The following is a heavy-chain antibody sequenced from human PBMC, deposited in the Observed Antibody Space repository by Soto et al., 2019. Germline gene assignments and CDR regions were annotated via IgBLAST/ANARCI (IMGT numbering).Heavy chain of an antibody. Sequence: EVQLVESGGGLLQPGGSLRLSCAASGFTFRRYDMHWVRQGTGKGLEWVSSIGTAGDTSYPGSVKGRFIISRDNAKNSLYLQLNSLRAGDTAVYYCARASGGDSPFDIWGQGTMVTVSS. D-gene: IGHD2-21*02. V-gene: IGHV3-13*01. CDR1: GFTFRRYD. CDR2: IGTAGDT. J-gene: IGHJ3*02. CDR3: ARASGGDSPFDI.